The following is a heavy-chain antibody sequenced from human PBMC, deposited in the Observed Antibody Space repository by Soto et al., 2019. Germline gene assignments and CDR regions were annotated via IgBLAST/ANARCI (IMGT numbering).Heavy chain of an antibody. D-gene: IGHD1-26*01. Sequence: AXVKVSCKASGYTFTGYYXHGVRQAPGQGLEWMGWINPNSGGTNYAQKFQGRVTMTRDTSISTAYMELSRLRSDDTAVYYCASGSGSYYDPTDYWGQGTLVTVSS. CDR3: ASGSGSYYDPTDY. V-gene: IGHV1-2*02. J-gene: IGHJ4*02. CDR2: INPNSGGT. CDR1: GYTFTGYY.